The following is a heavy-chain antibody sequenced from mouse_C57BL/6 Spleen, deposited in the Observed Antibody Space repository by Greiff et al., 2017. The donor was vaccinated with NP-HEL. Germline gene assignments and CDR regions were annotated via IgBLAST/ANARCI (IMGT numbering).Heavy chain of an antibody. J-gene: IGHJ3*01. CDR3: ARGKRDDGYQVWFDY. D-gene: IGHD2-3*01. Sequence: QLQQPGAELVRPGSSVKLSCKASGYTFTSYWMHWVKQRPIQGLEWIGNLDPSDSETHYNQKFKDKATLTVDKYSSTAYIQLSSLTPEASAVYYCARGKRDDGYQVWFDYWGQGTLVTVSA. CDR1: GYTFTSYW. CDR2: LDPSDSET. V-gene: IGHV1-52*01.